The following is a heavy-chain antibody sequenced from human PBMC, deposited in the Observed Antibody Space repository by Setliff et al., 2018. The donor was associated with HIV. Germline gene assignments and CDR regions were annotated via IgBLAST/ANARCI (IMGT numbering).Heavy chain of an antibody. V-gene: IGHV4-61*05. CDR2: IYNSEST. J-gene: IGHJ5*02. CDR1: GASISSSSHH. D-gene: IGHD3-10*01. Sequence: SETLSLTCTVSGASISSSSHHWAWIRQPPGKGLEWIGHIYNSESTKYNPSLKSRVTISVDTSTNQFSLKLSSVTAADTAVYYCARGDGDTMVRGVIIPNWFDPWGQGTLVTVSS. CDR3: ARGDGDTMVRGVIIPNWFDP.